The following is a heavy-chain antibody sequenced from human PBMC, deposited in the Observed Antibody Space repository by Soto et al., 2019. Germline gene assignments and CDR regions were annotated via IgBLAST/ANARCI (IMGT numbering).Heavy chain of an antibody. Sequence: LRLSCASSGFAFRSYGMLWVRQAPGMGLECVAVIWYDGSNKYYADSVKGRFTISRDKSKNTLDLQMSSLKAEDTAVYYCARGRSGYCRGGSGLTGAFDIWGQGTMVTVSS. CDR3: ARGRSGYCRGGSGLTGAFDI. J-gene: IGHJ3*02. D-gene: IGHD2-15*01. CDR2: IWYDGSNK. V-gene: IGHV3-33*01. CDR1: GFAFRSYG.